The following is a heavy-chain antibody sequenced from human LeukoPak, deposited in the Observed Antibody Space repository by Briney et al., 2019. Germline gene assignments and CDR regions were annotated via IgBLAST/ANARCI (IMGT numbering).Heavy chain of an antibody. CDR2: IYYSGST. J-gene: IGHJ4*02. D-gene: IGHD2-15*01. CDR3: ARDRGYSPVDY. CDR1: GGSISSYY. Sequence: SETLSLTCTVSGGSISSYYWSWIRQPPGKGLEWIGYIYYSGSTNYNPSLKSRVTISVDTSKNQFSLKLSSVTAADTAVYYCARDRGYSPVDYWGQGTLVTVSS. V-gene: IGHV4-59*12.